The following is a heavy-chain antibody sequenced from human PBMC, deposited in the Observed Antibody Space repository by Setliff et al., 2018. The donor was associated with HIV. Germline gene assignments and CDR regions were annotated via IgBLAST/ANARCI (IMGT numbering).Heavy chain of an antibody. CDR2: ISTTGST. D-gene: IGHD3-9*01. J-gene: IGHJ4*02. CDR3: VRERDDLTGYYQDY. Sequence: SETLSLTCTVSGGPISSDYWSWIRQPPGKGLEWIGYISTTGSTSYSPSLKSRVSISVDTSKNQFSLKLSSVTAADTAVYYCVRERDDLTGYYQDYWGQGTLVTVSS. CDR1: GGPISSDY. V-gene: IGHV4-4*09.